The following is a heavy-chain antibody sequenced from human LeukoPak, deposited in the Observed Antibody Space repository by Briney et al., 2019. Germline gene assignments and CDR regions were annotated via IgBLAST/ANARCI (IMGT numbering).Heavy chain of an antibody. CDR3: ARDPTYYYDSSGYYSLDY. Sequence: GRSLRLSCAASGFTFSSYAMHWVRQAPGKGLEWVAVISYDGSNKYYADSVKGRFTISRDNSKNTLYLQMNSLRAEDTAVYYCARDPTYYYDSSGYYSLDYWGQGTLVTVSS. V-gene: IGHV3-30-3*01. CDR2: ISYDGSNK. CDR1: GFTFSSYA. D-gene: IGHD3-22*01. J-gene: IGHJ4*02.